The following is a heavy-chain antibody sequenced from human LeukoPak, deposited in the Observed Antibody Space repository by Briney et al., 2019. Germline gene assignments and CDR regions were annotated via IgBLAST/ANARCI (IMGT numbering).Heavy chain of an antibody. CDR1: GFTFDDHG. V-gene: IGHV3-9*01. Sequence: GRSLRLSCAASGFTFDDHGVHWVRQVPGKGLEWVSGISWNSANIGYADSVRGRFTISRDDAKNSLYLQMNSLRAEDTAVYYCARVDGPTVTTMFFDSWGPGTLVTVSS. J-gene: IGHJ4*02. D-gene: IGHD4-17*01. CDR2: ISWNSANI. CDR3: ARVDGPTVTTMFFDS.